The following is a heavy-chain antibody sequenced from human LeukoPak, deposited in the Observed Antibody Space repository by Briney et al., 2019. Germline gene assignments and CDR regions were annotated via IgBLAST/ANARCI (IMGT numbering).Heavy chain of an antibody. CDR3: AKDSPPGYSSGWYWFDP. D-gene: IGHD6-19*01. CDR1: GFTFSSYA. V-gene: IGHV3-23*01. Sequence: GGSLRLSCAASGFTFSSYAMSWVRQAPGKGLEWVSAISGSGGSTYYADSVKGRFTISRDNSKNTLYLQMHSLRAEDTAVYYCAKDSPPGYSSGWYWFDPWGQGTLVTVSS. CDR2: ISGSGGST. J-gene: IGHJ5*02.